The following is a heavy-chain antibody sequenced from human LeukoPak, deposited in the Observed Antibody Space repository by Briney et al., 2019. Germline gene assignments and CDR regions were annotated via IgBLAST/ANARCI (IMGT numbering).Heavy chain of an antibody. V-gene: IGHV3-74*01. Sequence: PGGSLRLSCAASGFTFSSYWMPWVRQAPGKGLVWVSRINSDGSSTSYADSVKGRFTISRDNAKNTLYLQMNSLRAEDTAVYYCARDYDFWSDKERWFDPWGQGTLVTVSS. CDR2: INSDGSST. D-gene: IGHD3-3*01. J-gene: IGHJ5*02. CDR3: ARDYDFWSDKERWFDP. CDR1: GFTFSSYW.